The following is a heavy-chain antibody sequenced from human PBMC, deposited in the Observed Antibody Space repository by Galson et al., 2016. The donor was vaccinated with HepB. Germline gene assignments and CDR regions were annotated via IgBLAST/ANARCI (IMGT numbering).Heavy chain of an antibody. V-gene: IGHV5-51*01. CDR1: GYRFTDYW. J-gene: IGHJ4*02. D-gene: IGHD4-17*01. CDR2: IYPDDFDT. Sequence: QSGAEVKKPGESLKISCKGSGYRFTDYWIGWVRQKPGKGLEWVGVIYPDDFDTRYSPSFQGQVTVSVDRAISTAYLQWSSLKVSDTAMYYCARSPVAYGQIDHWGQGALGIVS. CDR3: ARSPVAYGQIDH.